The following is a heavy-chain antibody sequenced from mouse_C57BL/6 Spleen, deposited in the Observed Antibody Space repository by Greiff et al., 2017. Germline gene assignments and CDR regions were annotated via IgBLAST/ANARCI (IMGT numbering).Heavy chain of an antibody. J-gene: IGHJ2*01. CDR1: GYTFTSYW. D-gene: IGHD1-1*01. CDR3: AREDYGRSQYYLDY. Sequence: QVQLQQPGAELVKPGASVKLSCKASGYTFTSYWMQWVKQRPGQGLEWIGELDPSDGHTNYNQKFKGKATLTVDTSSSTAYMQLSSLTSEDSAVYYGAREDYGRSQYYLDYWGQGTTLTVSS. CDR2: LDPSDGHT. V-gene: IGHV1-50*01.